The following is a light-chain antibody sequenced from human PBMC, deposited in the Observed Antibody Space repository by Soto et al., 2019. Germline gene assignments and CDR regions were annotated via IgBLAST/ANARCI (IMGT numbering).Light chain of an antibody. Sequence: ILTQSPATLSLSPGERATLSCRASQSVSNSYLFWYQQKPGQAPRLLIYGTSSRATGVPDRFSGSGSGTDFTLTISRLEPEDFAVYYCQQYGSSGTFGQGTKVDIK. CDR2: GTS. CDR1: QSVSNSY. CDR3: QQYGSSGT. J-gene: IGKJ1*01. V-gene: IGKV3-20*01.